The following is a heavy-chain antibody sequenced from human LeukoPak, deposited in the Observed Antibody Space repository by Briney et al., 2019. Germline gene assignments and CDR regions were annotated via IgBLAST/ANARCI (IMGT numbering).Heavy chain of an antibody. CDR3: ASTPGATGIAVAGTVFDY. CDR2: TSKDGSDK. CDR1: GFTFSSYW. J-gene: IGHJ4*02. V-gene: IGHV3-30*03. D-gene: IGHD6-19*01. Sequence: GGSLRLSCAASGFTFSSYWMSRVRQAPGKGLEWVAVTSKDGSDKYYADSVKGRFTISRDNSKNTLYLQMNSLRAEDTAVYYCASTPGATGIAVAGTVFDYWGQGTLVTVSS.